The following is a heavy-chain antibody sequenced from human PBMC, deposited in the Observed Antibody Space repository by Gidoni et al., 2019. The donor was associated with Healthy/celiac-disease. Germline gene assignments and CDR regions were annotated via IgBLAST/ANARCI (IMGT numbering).Heavy chain of an antibody. V-gene: IGHV1-18*01. Sequence: QVQLVQSGAEVTKPGASAKVSCKVSGYTFTSYGISWVRQATGQVLVWTGWISAYNGNTIYAQKLQGRVTMTTDTSTSTAYMELRSLRADDPAVYYCARGSWDWHDAFDIWGQGTMVTVSS. CDR3: ARGSWDWHDAFDI. D-gene: IGHD6-13*01. CDR2: ISAYNGNT. CDR1: GYTFTSYG. J-gene: IGHJ3*02.